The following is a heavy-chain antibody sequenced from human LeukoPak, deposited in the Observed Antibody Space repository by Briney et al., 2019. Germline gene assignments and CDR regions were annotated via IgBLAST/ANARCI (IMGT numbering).Heavy chain of an antibody. CDR3: ASGYCSNTNCYSIDY. Sequence: SLRLSXTASGFTFSSYGMHWVRQAPGKGLEWLALVWFDGSNKYYADSVKGRFTISRDNSKNTLYLQMNTLRAADTAMYYCASGYCSNTNCYSIDYWGQGTLVTVSS. CDR2: VWFDGSNK. J-gene: IGHJ4*02. CDR1: GFTFSSYG. D-gene: IGHD2-2*03. V-gene: IGHV3-33*03.